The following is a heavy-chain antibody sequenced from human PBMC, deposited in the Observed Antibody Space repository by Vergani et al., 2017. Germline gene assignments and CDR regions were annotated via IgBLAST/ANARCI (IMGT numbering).Heavy chain of an antibody. CDR1: GFTFSSYA. D-gene: IGHD1-14*01. V-gene: IGHV3-23*01. J-gene: IGHJ4*02. CDR3: ANDGRNRRSNY. Sequence: EVQLLESGGGLVQPGGSLRLSCAASGFTFSSYAMSWVRQAPGKGLEWVSAISGSGGSTYYADSVKGRFTISIDNSKNTLYLQMNSLRAEDTAVYYCANDGRNRRSNYWGQGTLVTVSS. CDR2: ISGSGGST.